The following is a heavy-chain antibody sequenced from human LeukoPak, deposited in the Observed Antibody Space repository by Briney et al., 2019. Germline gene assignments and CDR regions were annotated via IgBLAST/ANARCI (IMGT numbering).Heavy chain of an antibody. V-gene: IGHV1-2*02. D-gene: IGHD6-13*01. CDR3: ARGAGSGFDI. Sequence: ASVKVSCKASGYTFTGYYMHWVRQAPGQELEWMGWINPSSGDTHYAQSFQDKVTMTRDTSINTAYMELSRLISDDTAVYYCARGAGSGFDIWGQGTMVTVSS. CDR2: INPSSGDT. J-gene: IGHJ3*02. CDR1: GYTFTGYY.